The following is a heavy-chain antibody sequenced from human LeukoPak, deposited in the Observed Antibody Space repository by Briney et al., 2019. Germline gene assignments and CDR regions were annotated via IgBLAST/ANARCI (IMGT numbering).Heavy chain of an antibody. CDR3: ARGGIELWSAIDY. CDR2: ISAYNGNT. Sequence: ASVKVSCKASGYTFTTYGVSWVRQAPGQGLGWMGWISAYNGNTNYAQKIQDRVTMTTDTSTSTAYMELRSLRSDDTAVYYCARGGIELWSAIDYWGQGTLVTVSS. J-gene: IGHJ4*02. V-gene: IGHV1-18*01. CDR1: GYTFTTYG. D-gene: IGHD5-18*01.